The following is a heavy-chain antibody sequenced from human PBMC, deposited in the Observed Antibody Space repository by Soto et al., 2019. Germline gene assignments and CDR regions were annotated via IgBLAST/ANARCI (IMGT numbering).Heavy chain of an antibody. V-gene: IGHV4-31*03. CDR3: ARGGYYYENSGQNAYDY. J-gene: IGHJ4*01. CDR2: IYYGGST. CDR1: GGSISSGGYY. D-gene: IGHD3-22*01. Sequence: QVQLQESGPGLVKPSQTLSLTCTVSGGSISSGGYYWSWIRQHPGKGLEWIGHIYYGGSTYYNPSLKSRATISGDTSKNQFPRKLSAVTAADTAVYYCARGGYYYENSGQNAYDYWVQGILVTVSS.